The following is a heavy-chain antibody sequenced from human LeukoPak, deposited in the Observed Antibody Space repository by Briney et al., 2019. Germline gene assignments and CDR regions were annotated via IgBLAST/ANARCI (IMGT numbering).Heavy chain of an antibody. Sequence: ASVKVSCKASGYTFTGYYMHWVRQAPGQGLEWVGWINPNSGGTNYAQKFQGRVTMTRDTSISTAYMELSRLRSDDTAVYYCARVVRGVYYFDYWGQGTLVTVSS. CDR2: INPNSGGT. D-gene: IGHD3-10*01. J-gene: IGHJ4*02. CDR3: ARVVRGVYYFDY. CDR1: GYTFTGYY. V-gene: IGHV1-2*02.